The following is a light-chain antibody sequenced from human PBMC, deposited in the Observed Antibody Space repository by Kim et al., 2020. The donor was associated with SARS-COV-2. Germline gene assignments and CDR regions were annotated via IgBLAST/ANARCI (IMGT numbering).Light chain of an antibody. J-gene: IGKJ1*01. CDR2: AES. CDR1: HSITSD. V-gene: IGKV1-9*01. Sequence: SVGDRVTNTCRTGHSITSDLGWYQQKPGKAPTLLLYAESTLQSGVPSRFSGRGSGTEFTLTIASLQPEDFAIYYCQQLNDYPPKTFGQGTKVDIK. CDR3: QQLNDYPPKT.